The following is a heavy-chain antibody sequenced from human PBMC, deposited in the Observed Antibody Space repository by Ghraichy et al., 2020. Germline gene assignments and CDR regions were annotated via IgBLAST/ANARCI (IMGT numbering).Heavy chain of an antibody. V-gene: IGHV3-48*02. CDR2: ISSSSSTI. J-gene: IGHJ4*02. CDR1: GFTFSSYN. D-gene: IGHD3-9*01. Sequence: GYLRLSCAASGFTFSSYNMNWVRQAPGKGLEWISHISSSSSTIYYADSVKGRFTISRDNAKNSVYLQMNSLRDEDTAVYYCVRVDWGSGSFDYWGQGTLVTVSS. CDR3: VRVDWGSGSFDY.